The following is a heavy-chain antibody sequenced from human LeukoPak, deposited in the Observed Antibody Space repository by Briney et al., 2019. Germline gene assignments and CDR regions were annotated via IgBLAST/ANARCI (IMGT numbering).Heavy chain of an antibody. CDR3: ASSAYYYDSSGYYYVVYFDY. CDR1: GGSISSYY. D-gene: IGHD3-22*01. Sequence: SETLSLTCTVSGGSISSYYWSWIRQPPGKGLEWIGRIYTSGSTNYNPSLKSRVTMSVDTSKNQFSLKLSSVTAADTAVYYCASSAYYYDSSGYYYVVYFDYWGQGTLVTVSS. V-gene: IGHV4-4*07. CDR2: IYTSGST. J-gene: IGHJ4*02.